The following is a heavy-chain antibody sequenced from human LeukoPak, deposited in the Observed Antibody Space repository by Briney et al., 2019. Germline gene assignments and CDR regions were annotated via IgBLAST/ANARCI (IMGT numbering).Heavy chain of an antibody. D-gene: IGHD3-9*01. CDR2: ISSSSSYI. CDR1: GFTFSSYS. J-gene: IGHJ3*02. Sequence: GGSLRLSCAASGFTFSSYSMNWVRQAPGKGLEWVSSISSSSSYIYYADSVKGRLTISRDNAKNSLYLQMNSLRAEDTAVYYCARAYDIPDAFDIWGQGTMVTVSS. CDR3: ARAYDIPDAFDI. V-gene: IGHV3-21*01.